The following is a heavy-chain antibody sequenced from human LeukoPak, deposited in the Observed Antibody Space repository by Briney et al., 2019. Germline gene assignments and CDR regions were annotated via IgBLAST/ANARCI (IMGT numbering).Heavy chain of an antibody. J-gene: IGHJ4*02. CDR2: IKSKTDGGTT. D-gene: IGHD3-22*01. Sequence: GGSLRLSCAASGFTFSNAWMSWVRQAPGKGLEWVGRIKSKTDGGTTDYAAPVKGRFTISRDDSKNTLYLQMNSLKTEDTAVYYCTTDQYYYDSSGYYMYYFDYWGQGTLVTVSS. CDR3: TTDQYYYDSSGYYMYYFDY. V-gene: IGHV3-15*01. CDR1: GFTFSNAW.